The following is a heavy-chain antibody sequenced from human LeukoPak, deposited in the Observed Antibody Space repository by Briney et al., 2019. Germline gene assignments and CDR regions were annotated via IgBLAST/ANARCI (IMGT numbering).Heavy chain of an antibody. CDR1: GYTFTSYD. Sequence: ASVKVSCKASGYTFTSYDISWVRQAPGQGLEWMGWISVYNGNTNYALKFQGRVTVTTDTSTSTAYMELRSLRSDDTAVYYCASAKYDRSGSFPQHYFDFWGQGTLVTVSS. CDR2: ISVYNGNT. V-gene: IGHV1-18*01. J-gene: IGHJ4*02. CDR3: ASAKYDRSGSFPQHYFDF. D-gene: IGHD3-22*01.